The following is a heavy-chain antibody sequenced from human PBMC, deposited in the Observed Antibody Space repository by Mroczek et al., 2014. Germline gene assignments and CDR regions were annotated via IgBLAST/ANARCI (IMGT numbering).Heavy chain of an antibody. CDR1: GYTFTSYG. D-gene: IGHD2-2*01. CDR3: ARDPSDIVVVPAALDQNWFDP. J-gene: IGHJ5*02. V-gene: IGHV1-18*01. Sequence: VQLLETGAEVKKPGASVKVSCKASGYTFTSYGISWVRQAPGQGLEWMGWISAYNGNTNYAQKLQGRVTMTTDTSTSTAYMELRSLRSDDTAVYYCARDPSDIVVVPAALDQNWFDPWGQGTPGHRLL. CDR2: ISAYNGNT.